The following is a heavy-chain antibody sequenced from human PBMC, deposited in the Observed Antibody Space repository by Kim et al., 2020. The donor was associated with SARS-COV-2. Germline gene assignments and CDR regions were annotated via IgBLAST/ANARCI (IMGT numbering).Heavy chain of an antibody. CDR2: IDQHGSAK. V-gene: IGHV3-7*03. CDR1: GFTFNTYW. CDR3: VRSSPAV. D-gene: IGHD2-2*01. J-gene: IGHJ6*02. Sequence: GGSLRLSCTASGFTFNTYWMNWVRQAPGRGLEWVANIDQHGSAKYYVDSVKGRFTISRDNAKDSLYLQMNSLRAEDTAVYYCVRSSPAVWGQGTTVTVSS.